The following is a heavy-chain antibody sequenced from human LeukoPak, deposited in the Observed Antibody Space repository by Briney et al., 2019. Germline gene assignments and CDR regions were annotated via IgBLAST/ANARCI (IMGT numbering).Heavy chain of an antibody. Sequence: GGSLRLSCTASGSSFSNYAMSWVRQAPGKGLEWVSAIGGSDGRTYYADSVQGRFTISRDNSKDTLDLHMNSLRAGDTAVYYCAKERSDSRWYLYDYWGQGTLVTVSS. CDR3: AKERSDSRWYLYDY. CDR2: IGGSDGRT. CDR1: GSSFSNYA. V-gene: IGHV3-23*01. D-gene: IGHD6-13*01. J-gene: IGHJ4*02.